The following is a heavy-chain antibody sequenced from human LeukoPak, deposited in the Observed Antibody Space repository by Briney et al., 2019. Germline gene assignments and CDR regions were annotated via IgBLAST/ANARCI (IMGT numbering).Heavy chain of an antibody. D-gene: IGHD6-19*01. V-gene: IGHV3-48*04. CDR2: ISSSNSAL. J-gene: IGHJ4*02. CDR3: AREPKSSGSGFDY. CDR1: GFTFNKYS. Sequence: GGSRRLSCAASGFTFNKYSMNWVRQAPGKGLEWVSYISSSNSALYYADSVQGRFTISRDNAKNSLYLQMNSLRAEDTAVYYCAREPKSSGSGFDYWGQGTLVAVSS.